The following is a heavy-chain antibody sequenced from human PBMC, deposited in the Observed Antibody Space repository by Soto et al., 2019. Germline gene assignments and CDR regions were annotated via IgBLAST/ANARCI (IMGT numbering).Heavy chain of an antibody. CDR3: ANMRAVAGGFLFDY. CDR2: FDPEDGET. Sequence: ASVKVSCKVSGYTLTELSMHWVRQAPGKGLEWMGGFDPEDGETIYAQKFQGRVTMTEDTSTDTAYMELSSLRSEDTAVYYCANMRAVAGGFLFDYWGQGTLVTVSS. J-gene: IGHJ4*02. V-gene: IGHV1-24*01. D-gene: IGHD6-19*01. CDR1: GYTLTELS.